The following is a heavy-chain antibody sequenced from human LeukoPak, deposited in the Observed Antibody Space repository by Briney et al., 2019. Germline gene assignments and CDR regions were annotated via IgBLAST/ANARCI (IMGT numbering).Heavy chain of an antibody. CDR1: GFTFSSYG. CDR2: IWYDGSNK. CDR3: ARAPYYYDSSGYRYFDY. V-gene: IGHV3-33*01. D-gene: IGHD3-22*01. J-gene: IGHJ4*02. Sequence: GRSLRLSCAASGFTFSSYGMHWVRLAPGKGLEWVAVIWYDGSNKYYADSVKGRFTISRDNSKNTLYLQMNSLRAEDTAVYYCARAPYYYDSSGYRYFDYWGQGTLVTVSS.